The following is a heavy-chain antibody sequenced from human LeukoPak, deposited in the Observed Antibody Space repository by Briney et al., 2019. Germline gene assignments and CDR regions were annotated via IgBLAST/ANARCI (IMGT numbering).Heavy chain of an antibody. CDR2: INHSGST. Sequence: PSGTLSLTCAVYGGSFSGYYWSWIRQPPGKGLEWIGEINHSGSTNYNPSLKSRVTISVDTSKNQFSLKLSSVTAADTAVYYCARGYNYFDYWGQGTLVTVSS. J-gene: IGHJ4*02. V-gene: IGHV4-34*01. CDR1: GGSFSGYY. D-gene: IGHD4-11*01. CDR3: ARGYNYFDY.